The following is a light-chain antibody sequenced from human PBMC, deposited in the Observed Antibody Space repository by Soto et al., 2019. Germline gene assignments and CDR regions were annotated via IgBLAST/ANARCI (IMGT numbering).Light chain of an antibody. CDR2: DVS. CDR3: SSYTSSSTLYV. Sequence: QPALTNPAYVKGFPLHSIPITCTGTSSDVGGYNYVSWYQQHPGKAPKLMIYDVSNRPSGVSNRFSGSKSGNTASLTISGLQAEDEADYYCSSYTSSSTLYVFGTGTKVTVL. J-gene: IGLJ1*01. CDR1: SSDVGGYNY. V-gene: IGLV2-14*01.